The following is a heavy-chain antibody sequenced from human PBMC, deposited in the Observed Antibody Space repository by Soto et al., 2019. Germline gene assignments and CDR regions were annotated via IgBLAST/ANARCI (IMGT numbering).Heavy chain of an antibody. V-gene: IGHV3-23*01. CDR1: GFTFSSYA. CDR3: AKADSSSWFYYMDV. Sequence: GGSLRLSCAASGFTFSSYAMSWVRQAPGKGLEWVSAISGSGGSTYYADSVKGRFTISRDNSKNTLYLQMNSLRAEDTAVYYCAKADSSSWFYYMDVWGKGTTVTVSS. J-gene: IGHJ6*03. CDR2: ISGSGGST. D-gene: IGHD6-13*01.